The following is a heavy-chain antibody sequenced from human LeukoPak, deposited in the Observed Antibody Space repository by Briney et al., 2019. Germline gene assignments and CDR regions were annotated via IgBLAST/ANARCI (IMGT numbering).Heavy chain of an antibody. D-gene: IGHD6-19*01. J-gene: IGHJ4*02. V-gene: IGHV3-23*01. CDR2: MSSRGGST. Sequence: GGSLRLSCAASGFTFSSFAMSWVRQAPGKGLEWVSAMSSRGGSTYYADSVKGRFTISRDNSKNTLSLQMNSLRAEDTAVYYCAREGWDQRDTAAFDHWGQGTLVTVSS. CDR3: AREGWDQRDTAAFDH. CDR1: GFTFSSFA.